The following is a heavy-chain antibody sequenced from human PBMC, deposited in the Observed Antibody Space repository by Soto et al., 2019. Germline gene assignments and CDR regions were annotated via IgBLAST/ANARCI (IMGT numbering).Heavy chain of an antibody. J-gene: IGHJ5*02. CDR3: ARMASSGSLNWFDP. CDR2: MNPGSGNT. D-gene: IGHD3-10*01. CDR1: GYTFTNYE. V-gene: IGHV1-8*01. Sequence: ASVKASCKASGYTFTNYEINWVRQATGQGLEWMGWMNPGSGNTGYAHKFQGRVTMTRNISISTAYMELSRLGSDDTAIYYCARMASSGSLNWFDPWGQGTLVTV.